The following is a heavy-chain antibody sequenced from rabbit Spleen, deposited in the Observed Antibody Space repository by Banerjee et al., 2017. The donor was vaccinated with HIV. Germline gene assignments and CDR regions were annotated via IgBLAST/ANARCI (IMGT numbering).Heavy chain of an antibody. CDR1: GVSFSSRYD. D-gene: IGHD4-1*01. V-gene: IGHV1S40*01. CDR3: ARDLAGAIGWNFYL. CDR2: IYAGSRDSA. J-gene: IGHJ4*01. Sequence: VESGGDLVKPGASLTLTCTASGVSFSSRYDLCWVRQAPGKGLEWIACIYAGSRDSAKYATWAKGRFSISKPSSTTVTLQMTSLTAADTATYLCARDLAGAIGWNFYLWGQGTLVTVS.